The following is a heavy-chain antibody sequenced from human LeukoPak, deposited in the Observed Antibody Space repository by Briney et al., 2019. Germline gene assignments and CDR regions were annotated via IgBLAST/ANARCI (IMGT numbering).Heavy chain of an antibody. J-gene: IGHJ4*02. CDR1: GFTFSSYE. CDR3: ARWELLGGYVY. CDR2: ISNGGTTI. D-gene: IGHD1-26*01. Sequence: GGSLRLSCAASGFTFSSYEMNWVRQAPGKGLEWVSYISNGGTTIYYADSVKGRFTISRDNAKNSVYLQMNSLRAEDTAVYYCARWELLGGYVYWGQGTLVTVSS. V-gene: IGHV3-48*03.